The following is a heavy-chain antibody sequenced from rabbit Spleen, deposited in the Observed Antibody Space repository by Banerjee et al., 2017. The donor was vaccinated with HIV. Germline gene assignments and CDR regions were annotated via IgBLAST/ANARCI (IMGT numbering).Heavy chain of an antibody. Sequence: QEQLKESGGGLVQPGGSLKLSCKASGFDFSGYYLSWVRQAPGKGLEWIACINAGSSGNTYYASWAKGRFAISRTSSTTVTLQMTDLTAADTATYFCVRDQAGYAGYGPYYFNLWGPRDPGHRL. CDR2: INAGSSGNT. CDR3: VRDQAGYAGYGPYYFNL. CDR1: GFDFSGYYL. J-gene: IGHJ4*01. V-gene: IGHV1S45*01. D-gene: IGHD7-1*01.